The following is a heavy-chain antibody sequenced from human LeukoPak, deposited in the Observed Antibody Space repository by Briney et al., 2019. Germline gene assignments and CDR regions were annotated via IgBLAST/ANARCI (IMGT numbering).Heavy chain of an antibody. Sequence: GGSLRLSCAVSGFTFSSYSMNWVRQAPGKGLEGVSSISSSSSYIYYADSVKGRFTTSRDNAKNSLYLQMTSLRAEDTAVYYCARALWVPPYYMDVWGKGTTVTVSS. CDR1: GFTFSSYS. V-gene: IGHV3-21*01. J-gene: IGHJ6*03. CDR3: ARALWVPPYYMDV. D-gene: IGHD4/OR15-4a*01. CDR2: ISSSSSYI.